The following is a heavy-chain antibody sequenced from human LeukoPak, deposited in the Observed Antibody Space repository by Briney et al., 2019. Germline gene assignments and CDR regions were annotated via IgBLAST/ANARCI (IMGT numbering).Heavy chain of an antibody. CDR2: INSDGSSP. CDR3: ARWGSSSWYPMDV. V-gene: IGHV3-74*01. CDR1: GYIFTHYW. J-gene: IGHJ6*02. Sequence: GESLKISCQVSGYIFTHYWIGWVRQAPGKGLVWVSCINSDGSSPSYADSVKGRFTISRDNAKNTVYLQMNSLRAEDTAVYYCARWGSSSWYPMDVWGQGTTVTVSS. D-gene: IGHD6-13*01.